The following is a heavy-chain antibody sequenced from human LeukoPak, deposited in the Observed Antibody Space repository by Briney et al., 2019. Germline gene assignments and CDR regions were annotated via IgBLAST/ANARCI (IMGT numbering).Heavy chain of an antibody. Sequence: PSETLTLTCAVYGGSFSGDYCIWIRQPPGKGLEWIGEINHSGSTNYNPSLKSRVTISVDTSKNQFSLKLSSVTAADTAVYYCARGPTDDPNYYDSSGYYNYWGQGTLVTVSS. CDR3: ARGPTDDPNYYDSSGYYNY. CDR1: GGSFSGDY. V-gene: IGHV4-34*01. CDR2: INHSGST. D-gene: IGHD3-22*01. J-gene: IGHJ4*02.